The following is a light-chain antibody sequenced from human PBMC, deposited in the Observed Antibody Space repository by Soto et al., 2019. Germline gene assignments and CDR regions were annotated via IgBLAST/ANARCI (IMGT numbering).Light chain of an antibody. CDR3: QQYGSSPWT. V-gene: IGKV3-20*01. CDR1: PSVTSNS. CDR2: GAS. J-gene: IGKJ1*01. Sequence: EVVLTQSPGTLSLTPGERATLSCRASPSVTSNSLAWFQQKRGQAPRLLIYGASTRTTATPDRFTGSGSGTVFTLTISRLEPEDFAVYYCQQYGSSPWTFGQGTKVDIK.